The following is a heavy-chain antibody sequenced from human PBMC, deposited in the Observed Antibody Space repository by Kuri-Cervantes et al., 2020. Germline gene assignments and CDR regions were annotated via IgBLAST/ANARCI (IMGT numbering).Heavy chain of an antibody. CDR3: AREMYSSGWYDAFDI. Sequence: GGSLRLSCAGSGFTFSSYSMNWVRQAPGKGLEWVSYISSSSSTIYYADSVKGRFTISRDNAKNSLYLQMNSLRDEDTAVYYCAREMYSSGWYDAFDIWGQGTIVTVSS. D-gene: IGHD6-19*01. CDR2: ISSSSSTI. CDR1: GFTFSSYS. J-gene: IGHJ3*02. V-gene: IGHV3-48*02.